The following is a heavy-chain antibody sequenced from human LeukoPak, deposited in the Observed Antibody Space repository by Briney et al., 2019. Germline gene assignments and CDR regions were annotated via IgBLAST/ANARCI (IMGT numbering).Heavy chain of an antibody. Sequence: PGGSLRLSCAASGFTFGAFSMNWVRQAPGKGLEWVAYIRSSGSIIYYADSVKGRFTISRDNAKNSLSLQMNSLRDDDTAVYYCASYLGYCSSTSCPSGYWGQGTLVTVSS. V-gene: IGHV3-48*02. D-gene: IGHD2-2*01. CDR2: IRSSGSII. CDR1: GFTFGAFS. CDR3: ASYLGYCSSTSCPSGY. J-gene: IGHJ4*02.